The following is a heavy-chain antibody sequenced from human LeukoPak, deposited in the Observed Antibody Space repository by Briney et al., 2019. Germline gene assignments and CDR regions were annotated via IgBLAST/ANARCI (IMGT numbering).Heavy chain of an antibody. CDR2: IKSKTDGGTT. CDR3: TRDESRSISCYAQ. V-gene: IGHV3-15*01. CDR1: GFTFSNAW. J-gene: IGHJ4*02. Sequence: PGGSLRLSCAASGFTFSNAWMSWVRQAPGKGLEWVGRIKSKTDGGTTDYAAPVKGRFTISRDDSKNTLYLQMNSLKTEDTAVYYCTRDESRSISCYAQWGQGTLVTASS. D-gene: IGHD2-2*01.